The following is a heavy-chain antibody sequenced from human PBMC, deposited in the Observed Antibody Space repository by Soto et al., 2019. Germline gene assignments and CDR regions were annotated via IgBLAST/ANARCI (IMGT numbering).Heavy chain of an antibody. J-gene: IGHJ6*03. CDR3: ARHQMAAAGYYYYYYMDV. D-gene: IGHD6-13*01. CDR1: GGSFSGYY. CDR2: IYYSGST. Sequence: SETLSLTCAVYGGSFSGYYWSWIRQPPGKGLEWIGSIYYSGSTYYNPSLKSRVTISVDTSKNQFSLKLSSVTAADTAVYYCARHQMAAAGYYYYYYMDVWGKGTTVTVSS. V-gene: IGHV4-34*01.